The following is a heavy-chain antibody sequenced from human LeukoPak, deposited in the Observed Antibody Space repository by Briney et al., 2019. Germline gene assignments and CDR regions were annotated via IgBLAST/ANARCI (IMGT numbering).Heavy chain of an antibody. V-gene: IGHV4-34*01. CDR3: ARGRRGYDWRYFDY. CDR1: GGSFSGYY. J-gene: IGHJ4*02. CDR2: INHSGST. Sequence: SETLSLTCAVYGGSFSGYYWSWIRQPPGKRLEWIGEINHSGSTNYNPSLKSRVTISVDTSKYQFSLKLSSVTAADTAVYYCARGRRGYDWRYFDYWGQGTLVTVSS. D-gene: IGHD5-12*01.